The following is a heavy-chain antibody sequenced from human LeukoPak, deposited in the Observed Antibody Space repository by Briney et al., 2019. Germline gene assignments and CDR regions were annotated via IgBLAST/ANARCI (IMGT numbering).Heavy chain of an antibody. D-gene: IGHD2-8*01. J-gene: IGHJ4*02. CDR2: ISSSSSYI. CDR1: GFTFSSYS. Sequence: PGGSLRLSCAASGFTFSSYSMNWVRQAPGKGLEWVSSISSSSSYIYYADSVKGRFTISRDNAKNSPYLQMNSLRAEDTAVYYCARVYCTNGVCSVVSSDYWGQGTLVTVSS. V-gene: IGHV3-21*01. CDR3: ARVYCTNGVCSVVSSDY.